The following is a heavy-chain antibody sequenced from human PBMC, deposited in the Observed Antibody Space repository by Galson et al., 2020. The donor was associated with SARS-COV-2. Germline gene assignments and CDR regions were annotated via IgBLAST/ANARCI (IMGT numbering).Heavy chain of an antibody. J-gene: IGHJ6*02. CDR1: GGSISSGDYY. CDR2: IYYSGST. D-gene: IGHD3-3*01. V-gene: IGHV4-30-4*01. CDR3: ARDLLTIFGGEYYGMDV. Sequence: LSLTCTVSGGSISSGDYYWSWIRQPPGKGLEWIGYIYYSGSTYYNPSLKSRVTISVDTSKNQFSLKLSSVTAADTAVYYCARDLLTIFGGEYYGMDVWGQGTTVTVSS.